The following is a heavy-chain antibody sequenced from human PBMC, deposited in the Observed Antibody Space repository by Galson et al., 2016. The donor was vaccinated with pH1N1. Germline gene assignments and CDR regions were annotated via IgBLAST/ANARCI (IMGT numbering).Heavy chain of an antibody. J-gene: IGHJ4*02. CDR3: ARIQYGDYSTYFDC. V-gene: IGHV2-70*01. D-gene: IGHD4-17*01. Sequence: PALVKPTQTLTLTCTFSGFSLSTSGMCVSWIRQPPGKAPEWLALIDWDDDTYYSTSLKTRLTISKDTSKTQVVLTMTNMNPVDTATYYCARIQYGDYSTYFDCWGQGTLVTVSS. CDR2: IDWDDDT. CDR1: GFSLSTSGMC.